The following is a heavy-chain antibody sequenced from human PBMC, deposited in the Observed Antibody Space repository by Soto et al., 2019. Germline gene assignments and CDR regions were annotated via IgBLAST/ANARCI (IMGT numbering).Heavy chain of an antibody. CDR1: GGSFSGYY. Sequence: TLSLTCAVDGGSFSGYYWSWIRQPPGKGLEWIGEINHSGSTNYNPSLKSRVTISVDTSKNQFSLKLSSVTAADTAVYYCARRDGYNSGDGMDVWGQGTTVTVSS. CDR3: ARRDGYNSGDGMDV. CDR2: INHSGST. J-gene: IGHJ6*02. V-gene: IGHV4-34*01. D-gene: IGHD5-12*01.